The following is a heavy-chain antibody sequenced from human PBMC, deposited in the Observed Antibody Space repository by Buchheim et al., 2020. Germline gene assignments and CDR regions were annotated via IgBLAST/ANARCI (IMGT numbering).Heavy chain of an antibody. Sequence: QVQLQESGPGLVKPSGTLSLTCTVSGASISSNNWWSWVRQPPGKGLAWIGEVYYSGSTNYNPSLKSRLTISVDVSKNEFSLKLNSVTAADTGVYYCARAITMSPWGQGTL. V-gene: IGHV4-4*02. CDR2: VYYSGST. CDR1: GASISSNNW. J-gene: IGHJ5*02. D-gene: IGHD3-22*01. CDR3: ARAITMSP.